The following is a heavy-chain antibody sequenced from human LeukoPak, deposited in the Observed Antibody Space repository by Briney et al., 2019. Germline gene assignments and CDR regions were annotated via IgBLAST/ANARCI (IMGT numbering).Heavy chain of an antibody. CDR1: GFTFSDCY. Sequence: GGSLRLSCAASGFTFSDCYMSWIRQAPGKGLEWVGFIRSKAYGGTTEYAASVKGRFTISRDDSKSIAYLQMNSLKTEDTAVYYCTRDPSQTYYDFWSGYFNWGQGTLVTVSS. D-gene: IGHD3-3*01. V-gene: IGHV3-49*03. J-gene: IGHJ4*02. CDR3: TRDPSQTYYDFWSGYFN. CDR2: IRSKAYGGTT.